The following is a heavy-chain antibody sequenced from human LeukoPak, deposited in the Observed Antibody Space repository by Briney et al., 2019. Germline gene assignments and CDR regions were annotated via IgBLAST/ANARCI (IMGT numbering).Heavy chain of an antibody. Sequence: SETLSLTCTVSGDSIRTYYWSWIRQPPGEGLEWIGSIYYSGSTNYNPSLKGRVTISLGTSKNQFSLKVSSVTAADTAVYYCARALTPGYCSGGACSYFGYWGQGTLVTVSS. D-gene: IGHD2-15*01. J-gene: IGHJ4*02. CDR2: IYYSGST. CDR3: ARALTPGYCSGGACSYFGY. CDR1: GDSIRTYY. V-gene: IGHV4-59*01.